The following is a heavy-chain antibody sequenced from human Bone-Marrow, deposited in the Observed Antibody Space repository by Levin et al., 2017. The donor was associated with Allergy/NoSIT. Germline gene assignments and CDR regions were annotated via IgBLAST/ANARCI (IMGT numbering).Heavy chain of an antibody. D-gene: IGHD2-21*01. J-gene: IGHJ6*04. V-gene: IGHV1-18*01. CDR3: AIGPFPYSYYGMDV. CDR1: GFTFTTYG. Sequence: GESLKISCKASGFTFTTYGLTWVRQAPGRGLEWMGWVSAYSGNTNYALNLQDRVTMTTDTATTTAYMELSSLRSDDTAIYYCAIGPFPYSYYGMDVWGKGTTVVVTT. CDR2: VSAYSGNT.